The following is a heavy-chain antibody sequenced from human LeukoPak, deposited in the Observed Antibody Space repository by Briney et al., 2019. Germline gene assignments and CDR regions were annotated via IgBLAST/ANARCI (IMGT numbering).Heavy chain of an antibody. CDR3: ARKVGALGDYFDY. Sequence: SVKVSCKASGGTFSSYAISWVRQAPGQGLEWMGGIIPIFGTANYAQKFQGRVTITADESTSTAYMELSSLRSDDTAVYYRARKVGALGDYFDYWGQGTLVTVSS. CDR2: IIPIFGTA. CDR1: GGTFSSYA. V-gene: IGHV1-69*13. J-gene: IGHJ4*02. D-gene: IGHD1-26*01.